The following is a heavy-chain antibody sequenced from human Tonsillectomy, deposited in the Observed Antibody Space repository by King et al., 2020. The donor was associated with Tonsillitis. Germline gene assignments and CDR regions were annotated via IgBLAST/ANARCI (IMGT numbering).Heavy chain of an antibody. CDR3: ARDPESSSGSSNGMDV. V-gene: IGHV3-30*04. Sequence: VQLVESGGGVVQPGRSLRLSCAASGFTFSSYAIHWVRQGPGKGLEWVAVTSYDGSNNFYADSVKGRFTISRDNSKNTVFLQMNSLRVEDTAVFYCARDPESSSGSSNGMDVWGPGTTVTVSS. J-gene: IGHJ6*02. CDR2: TSYDGSNN. CDR1: GFTFSSYA. D-gene: IGHD3-22*01.